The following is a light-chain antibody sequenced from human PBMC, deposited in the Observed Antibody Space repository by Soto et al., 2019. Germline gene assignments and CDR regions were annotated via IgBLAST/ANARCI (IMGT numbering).Light chain of an antibody. CDR1: QSVLYSSTNGNY. V-gene: IGKV4-1*01. Sequence: DIVMTQSPDSLAVSLGEWATITCKSSQSVLYSSTNGNYLAWYRQKPGQPPNLLISWASTRESGVPDRFSGSGSGTDFTLTISNLQAEDGAVDFCQQYYSTPFTFGGGTTVEL. J-gene: IGKJ4*01. CDR3: QQYYSTPFT. CDR2: WAS.